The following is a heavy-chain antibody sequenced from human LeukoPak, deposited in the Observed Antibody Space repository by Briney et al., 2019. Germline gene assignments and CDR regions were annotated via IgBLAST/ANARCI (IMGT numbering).Heavy chain of an antibody. J-gene: IGHJ2*01. Sequence: SETLSLTCTVSGGSISSGGYYWSWIRQHPEKGLEWIGYIYYSGSTYYNPSLKSRVTISVDTSKNQFSLKLSSVTAADTAVYYCARWSEVATIAFHAFDIWGRGTLVTVSS. CDR2: IYYSGST. D-gene: IGHD5-12*01. CDR1: GGSISSGGYY. CDR3: ARWSEVATIAFHAFDI. V-gene: IGHV4-31*03.